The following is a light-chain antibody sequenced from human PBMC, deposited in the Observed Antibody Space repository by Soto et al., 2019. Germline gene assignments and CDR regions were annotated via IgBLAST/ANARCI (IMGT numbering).Light chain of an antibody. J-gene: IGKJ1*01. Sequence: DLQMPQSPSTLPASVGDRVTITSRASQSISNWLAWYQQKPGTAPKVLLYHASNLQSGVPSRFSGSGSGTEFTLTISILQPDDYAAYDCQQYNSDSFGKGTKVDSK. CDR2: HAS. CDR3: QQYNSDS. CDR1: QSISNW. V-gene: IGKV1-5*01.